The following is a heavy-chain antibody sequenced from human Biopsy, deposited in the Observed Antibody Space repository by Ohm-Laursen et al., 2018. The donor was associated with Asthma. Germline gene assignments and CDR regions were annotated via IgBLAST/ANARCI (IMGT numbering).Heavy chain of an antibody. V-gene: IGHV4-30-2*01. CDR3: ARGVGVAFDD. CDR2: IYHTGGT. J-gene: IGHJ4*02. D-gene: IGHD1-26*01. CDR1: GDSITSGGCC. Sequence: TLSLTCTVSGDSITSGGCCWNWIRQPPGKGLEWIGYIYHTGGTYYNASLKSRVTISVDRSKNQFSLNLTSVTAADTAVYYCARGVGVAFDDWGQGTLVTVSS.